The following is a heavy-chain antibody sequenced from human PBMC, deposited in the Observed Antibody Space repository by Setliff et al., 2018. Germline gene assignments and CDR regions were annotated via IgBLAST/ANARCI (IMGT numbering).Heavy chain of an antibody. D-gene: IGHD2-21*01. Sequence: GASVKVSCKASGYTFTDSFIHWVRQAPGQGFEWLGWINPNRDDTNYAEKLRGRVTMTTDTSTSTAYVELRSLRSDDTAVYFCARVTYCGGDCYSFDYWGQGTLVTVSS. CDR3: ARVTYCGGDCYSFDY. CDR1: GYTFTDSF. V-gene: IGHV1-18*04. CDR2: INPNRDDT. J-gene: IGHJ4*02.